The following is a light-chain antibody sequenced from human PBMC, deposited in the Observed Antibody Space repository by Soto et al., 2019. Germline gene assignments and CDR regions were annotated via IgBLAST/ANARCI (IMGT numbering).Light chain of an antibody. CDR1: QTVSSY. V-gene: IGKV1-39*01. CDR2: SAS. Sequence: DIQMTQSPTSLSASVGDTVTISCRARQTVSSYLNWYQQQPGKAPKLLIYSASTLQTGVPSRFSGSGFGTDYTLTVSSLQQADFATYYCQQTFKTPHTFGQGTKVDI. J-gene: IGKJ2*01. CDR3: QQTFKTPHT.